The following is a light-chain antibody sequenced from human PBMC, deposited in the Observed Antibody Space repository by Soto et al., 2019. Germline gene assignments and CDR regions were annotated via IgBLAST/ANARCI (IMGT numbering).Light chain of an antibody. J-gene: IGLJ1*01. V-gene: IGLV1-40*01. CDR3: QSFDSSLSGYV. CDR1: SSNIGSPFD. CDR2: ANN. Sequence: QAVVTQPPSVSGAPGQRVTISCTGNSSNIGSPFDVHWYQHLPGTAPRLLIYANNNRPSGVPDRFSGSKSGTSASLAITGLQADDEADYYCQSFDSSLSGYVFGAGTKLTVL.